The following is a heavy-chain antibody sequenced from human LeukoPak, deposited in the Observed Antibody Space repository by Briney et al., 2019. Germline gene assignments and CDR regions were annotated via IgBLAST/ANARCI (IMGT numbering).Heavy chain of an antibody. V-gene: IGHV4-38-2*02. CDR3: ARDDSSYGPPNY. CDR2: IHYSGET. Sequence: SETLSLTCSVSGFSISRGFYWGWIRQPPGKGLEWIGNIHYSGETYFNPSLKSRLTMSVDTSKNQFSLNLSSVTAADTAVYYCARDDSSYGPPNYWGQGTLVTVSS. CDR1: GFSISRGFY. J-gene: IGHJ4*02. D-gene: IGHD5-18*01.